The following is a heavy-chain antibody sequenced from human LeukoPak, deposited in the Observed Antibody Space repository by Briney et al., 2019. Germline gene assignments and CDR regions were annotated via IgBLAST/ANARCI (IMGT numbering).Heavy chain of an antibody. V-gene: IGHV1-69*05. CDR1: GGTFSSYA. CDR3: ARVHFGIGPASFDP. D-gene: IGHD3-16*01. Sequence: SVKVSCKASGGTFSSYAISWVRQAPGQGLEWMGGIIPIFGTANYAQKFQGRVTITTDESTGTAYMELSSLRSEDTAVYYCARVHFGIGPASFDPWGQGTLVTVSS. CDR2: IIPIFGTA. J-gene: IGHJ5*02.